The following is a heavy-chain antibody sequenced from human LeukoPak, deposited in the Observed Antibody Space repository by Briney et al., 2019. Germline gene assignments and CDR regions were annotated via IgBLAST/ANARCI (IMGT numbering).Heavy chain of an antibody. CDR1: GGSISSGGYS. CDR2: IYHSGST. V-gene: IGHV4-30-2*01. CDR3: ARAWLAAANWFDP. D-gene: IGHD6-13*01. J-gene: IGHJ5*02. Sequence: SGTLSLTCAVSGGSISSGGYSWSWIRQPPGKGLEWIGYIYHSGSTYYNPSLKSRVTISVDRSKNQFSLKLSSVTAADTAVYYCARAWLAAANWFDPWGQGTLVTVSS.